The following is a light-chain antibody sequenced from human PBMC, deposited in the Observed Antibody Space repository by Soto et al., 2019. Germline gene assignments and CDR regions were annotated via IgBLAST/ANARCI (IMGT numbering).Light chain of an antibody. V-gene: IGKV1-5*03. CDR1: QSISNW. Sequence: IKLTQSPSSLSAFVGDGVPITCRASQSISNWLAWYQQKPGKAPSLLIYKASSLGSGVPSRFSGSRSETEFTLTISSLQPDDVATYYCQQYNSYSWTLGQGTKVDIK. CDR3: QQYNSYSWT. CDR2: KAS. J-gene: IGKJ1*01.